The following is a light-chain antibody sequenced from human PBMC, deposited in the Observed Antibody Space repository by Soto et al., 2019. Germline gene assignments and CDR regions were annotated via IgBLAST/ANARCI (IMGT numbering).Light chain of an antibody. V-gene: IGLV2-8*01. CDR3: SSYAGSNNLG. CDR2: EVS. J-gene: IGLJ2*01. Sequence: QSALTQPPSASGSPGQSVTISCTGTSSDVGGYNYVSWYQQHPGKAPKLMIYEVSKRPSGVPDCFSGSKSGNTASLTVSGLQAEDEADYYCSSYAGSNNLGFGGGTKLTVL. CDR1: SSDVGGYNY.